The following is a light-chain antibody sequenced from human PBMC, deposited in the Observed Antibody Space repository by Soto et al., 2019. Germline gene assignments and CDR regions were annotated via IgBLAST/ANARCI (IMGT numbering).Light chain of an antibody. J-gene: IGLJ1*01. V-gene: IGLV2-14*01. CDR1: SSDVGGYNY. CDR3: SSNTSSRAL. Sequence: QSALTQPASVSGSPGQSITISCTGTSSDVGGYNYVSWYQQHPGKAPKLMIYDVSNRPSGVSNRFSGSKSGNTASLTISGLQAEDEADYYCSSNTSSRALFGTGTKVT. CDR2: DVS.